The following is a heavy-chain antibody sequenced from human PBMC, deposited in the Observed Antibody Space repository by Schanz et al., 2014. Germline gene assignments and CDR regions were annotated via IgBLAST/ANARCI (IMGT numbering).Heavy chain of an antibody. Sequence: EMQLLESGGGLIQPGGSLRLSCAASGFTFSTHAMSWVRQAPGKGLEWVSYVSRSTPDIYYADSVKGRFTMSRDNAKNSVFLQMNSLRAEDTAVYYCAKGPYYYYYMDVWGNGTTVTVSS. J-gene: IGHJ6*03. CDR2: VSRSTPDI. CDR3: AKGPYYYYYMDV. CDR1: GFTFSTHA. V-gene: IGHV3-48*01.